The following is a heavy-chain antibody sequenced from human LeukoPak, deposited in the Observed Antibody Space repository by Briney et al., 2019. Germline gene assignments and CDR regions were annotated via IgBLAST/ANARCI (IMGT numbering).Heavy chain of an antibody. V-gene: IGHV3-48*04. CDR3: VRDGAVVTSGSYPWRYFQY. D-gene: IGHD3-10*01. Sequence: GGSLRLSCAGSGFTFGSYSMNWVRHAPGKGLEWVSYIGHTGSITDYADAVRGRFTISRDNAKNSLYLQMNTLRAGDTAVYYCVRDGAVVTSGSYPWRYFQYWGQGTLVTVSS. CDR1: GFTFGSYS. CDR2: IGHTGSIT. J-gene: IGHJ1*01.